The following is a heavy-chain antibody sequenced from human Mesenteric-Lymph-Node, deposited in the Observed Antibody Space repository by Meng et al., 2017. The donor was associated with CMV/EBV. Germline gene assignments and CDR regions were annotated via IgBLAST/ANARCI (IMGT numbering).Heavy chain of an antibody. V-gene: IGHV3-23*01. J-gene: IGHJ4*02. CDR3: AKGGALTIFGVVTYYFDY. Sequence: GGSLRLSCAASGFTFSSYAMSWVRQAPGKGLDWVSAISGSGGSTYYADSVKGRFTISRDNSKNTLYLQMNSLRAEDTAVYYCAKGGALTIFGVVTYYFDYWGQGTLVTVSS. CDR1: GFTFSSYA. CDR2: ISGSGGST. D-gene: IGHD3-3*01.